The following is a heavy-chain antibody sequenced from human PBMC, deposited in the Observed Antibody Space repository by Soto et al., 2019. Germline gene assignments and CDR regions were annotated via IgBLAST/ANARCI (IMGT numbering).Heavy chain of an antibody. CDR1: GYTFTSYA. CDR3: AKDNSHYGGNFVFDY. Sequence: ASVKVSCKASGYTFTSYAMHWVRQAPGQRLEWMGWINAGNGNTKYSQKFQGRVTITRDTSASTAYMELSSLRAEDTALYYCAKDNSHYGGNFVFDYWGQGTLVTVSS. J-gene: IGHJ4*02. V-gene: IGHV1-3*01. CDR2: INAGNGNT. D-gene: IGHD4-17*01.